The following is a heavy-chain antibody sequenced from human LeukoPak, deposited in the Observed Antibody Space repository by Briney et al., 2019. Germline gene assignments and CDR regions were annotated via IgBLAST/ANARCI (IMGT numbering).Heavy chain of an antibody. J-gene: IGHJ4*02. V-gene: IGHV3-74*01. CDR1: GFTFSRYW. CDR3: ARVGQQLAPIDY. D-gene: IGHD6-13*01. Sequence: GGSLRLSCAAPGFTFSRYWMHWVRQAPGKGLVWVSRINSDGSSTSYADSVKGRFTISRDNAKNTLYLQMNSLRAEDTAVYYCARVGQQLAPIDYWGQGTLVTVSS. CDR2: INSDGSST.